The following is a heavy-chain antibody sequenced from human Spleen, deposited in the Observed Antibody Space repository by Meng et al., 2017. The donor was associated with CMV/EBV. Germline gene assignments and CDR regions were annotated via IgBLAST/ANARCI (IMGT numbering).Heavy chain of an antibody. Sequence: GESLKISCAASGLIVSSTYMTWVRQAPGMGPEWISVIYIDGDTYYADSVQGRFTISRDNSRNTLYLQMNSLRDEDTAVYFCARAGVEVSSRHYIDHWGQGTLVTVSS. CDR1: GLIVSSTY. V-gene: IGHV3-53*01. CDR3: ARAGVEVSSRHYIDH. D-gene: IGHD1-1*01. J-gene: IGHJ5*02. CDR2: IYIDGDT.